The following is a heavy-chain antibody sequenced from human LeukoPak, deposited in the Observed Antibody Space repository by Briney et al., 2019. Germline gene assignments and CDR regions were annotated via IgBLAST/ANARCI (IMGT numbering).Heavy chain of an antibody. CDR1: GFTFSSYA. CDR3: ARAPIVGAPGVVDY. J-gene: IGHJ4*02. CDR2: ISSRSSYI. V-gene: IGHV3-21*01. D-gene: IGHD1-26*01. Sequence: GGSLRLSCAASGFTFSSYAMSWVRQAPGKGLVWVSSISSRSSYIYYADSVKGRFTISRDNAKNSLYLQMNSLRAEDAAVYYCARAPIVGAPGVVDYWGQGTLVTVSS.